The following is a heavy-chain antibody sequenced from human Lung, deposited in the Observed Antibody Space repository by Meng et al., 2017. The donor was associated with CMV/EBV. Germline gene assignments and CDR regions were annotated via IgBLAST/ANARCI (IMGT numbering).Heavy chain of an antibody. Sequence: GESXKISCAASGFTFSSYEMNWVRQAPGKGLEWVSYISSSGSTIYYADSVKGRFTISRDNAKNSLYLQMNSLRAEDTAVYYCARDLVSYDFWSGYSALKGNYYGMDVWXQGTTVTVSS. CDR3: ARDLVSYDFWSGYSALKGNYYGMDV. CDR2: ISSSGSTI. V-gene: IGHV3-48*03. J-gene: IGHJ6*02. CDR1: GFTFSSYE. D-gene: IGHD3-3*01.